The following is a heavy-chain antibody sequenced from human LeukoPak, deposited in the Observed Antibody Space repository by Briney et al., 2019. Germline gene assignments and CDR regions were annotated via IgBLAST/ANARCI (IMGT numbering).Heavy chain of an antibody. J-gene: IGHJ6*03. CDR3: ARSPRRSHYMDV. V-gene: IGHV3-21*01. CDR1: GFTFSSYS. CDR2: ISSSSSYI. Sequence: GGSLRLSCAASGFTFSSYSMNWVRQAPGKGLEWVSSISSSSSYIYYADSVKGRFTISRDNAKNSLHLQMNSLRAEDTAVYYCARSPRRSHYMDVWGKGTTVTVSS.